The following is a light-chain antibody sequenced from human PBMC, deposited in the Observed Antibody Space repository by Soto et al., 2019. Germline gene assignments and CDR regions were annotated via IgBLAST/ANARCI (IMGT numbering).Light chain of an antibody. J-gene: IGLJ2*01. Sequence: QSALTQPRSVSGSPGQSVTISCTGTSSDVGGYNYVSWYQQHPGKAPKLMIYDVSKRPSGVPDRFSGSSSGPERYLTISSLQSEDEADYYCQTWATGVYVVFGGGTKLTVL. CDR3: QTWATGVYVV. CDR1: SSDVGGYNY. CDR2: DVS. V-gene: IGLV2-11*01.